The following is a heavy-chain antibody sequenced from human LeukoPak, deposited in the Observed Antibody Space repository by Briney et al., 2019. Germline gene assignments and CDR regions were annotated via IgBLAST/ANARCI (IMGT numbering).Heavy chain of an antibody. CDR1: GFTFSSYA. CDR3: AKDRRAMIVPTGGFD. D-gene: IGHD3-22*01. V-gene: IGHV3-23*01. J-gene: IGHJ4*02. Sequence: GGSLRLSCAASGFTFSSYAMSWVRQAPGKGLEWVSGISGSGTRTYYADSVKGRFTISRDKSKNTLYLHMKSLRVEDTAIYYCAKDRRAMIVPTGGFDWGQGTLVTVSS. CDR2: ISGSGTRT.